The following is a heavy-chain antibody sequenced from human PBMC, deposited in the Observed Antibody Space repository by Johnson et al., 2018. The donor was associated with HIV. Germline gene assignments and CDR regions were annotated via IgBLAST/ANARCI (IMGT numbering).Heavy chain of an antibody. CDR3: ARGCRDGYTCDVFDV. CDR2: IDSGGGT. J-gene: IGHJ3*01. V-gene: IGHV3-66*01. CDR1: GLSVSINY. Sequence: MQLVESGGGLVQPGGSLRLSCAASGLSVSINYMTWVRQGPGKGLEWVSVIDSGGGTKYADSVTGRFIISRDNSKNTLYLQMNSLRAEDTAVYFCARGCRDGYTCDVFDVWGQGTGVTVSS. D-gene: IGHD5-24*01.